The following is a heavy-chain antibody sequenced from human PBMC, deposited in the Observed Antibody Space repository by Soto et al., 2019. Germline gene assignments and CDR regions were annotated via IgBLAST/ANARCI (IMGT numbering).Heavy chain of an antibody. CDR3: AKAGVLRYFDWLLWIDY. CDR1: GFTFSSYA. CDR2: ISGSGGST. V-gene: IGHV3-23*01. J-gene: IGHJ4*02. D-gene: IGHD3-9*01. Sequence: HPGGSLRLSCAASGFTFSSYAMSWVRQAPGKGLEWVSAISGSGGSTYYADSVKGRSTISRDNSKNTLYLQMNSLRAEDTAVYYCAKAGVLRYFDWLLWIDYWGQGTLVTVSS.